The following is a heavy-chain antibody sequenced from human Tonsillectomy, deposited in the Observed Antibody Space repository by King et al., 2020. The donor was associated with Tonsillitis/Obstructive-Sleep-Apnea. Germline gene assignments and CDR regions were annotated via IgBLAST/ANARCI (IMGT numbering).Heavy chain of an antibody. CDR3: ARDSMSHYFDRSGYYTFDY. Sequence: QLVQSGAEVKKPGASVKVSCKASGYTFTSYGISWVRQAPGQGLEWMGWISAHNGNTNYAQKLQGRVTMTTDTSTNTAYLDLRSLRSDDTAVYYCARDSMSHYFDRSGYYTFDYWGQGTLVTVSS. D-gene: IGHD3-22*01. CDR1: GYTFTSYG. CDR2: ISAHNGNT. V-gene: IGHV1-18*01. J-gene: IGHJ4*02.